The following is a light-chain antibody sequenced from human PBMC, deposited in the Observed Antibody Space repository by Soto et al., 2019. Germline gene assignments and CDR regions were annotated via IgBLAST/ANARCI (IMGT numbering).Light chain of an antibody. CDR3: QQFDNSLWT. Sequence: EIVLTQSPGTLSLSPADRATLSCRASQSVSTNNLAWYQQRPGQAPRLLIYGASSRATGIPDRFSGSGSGTDFTLTISRLEPEDFAVYYCQQFDNSLWTFGQGTKVDI. V-gene: IGKV3-20*01. J-gene: IGKJ1*01. CDR2: GAS. CDR1: QSVSTNN.